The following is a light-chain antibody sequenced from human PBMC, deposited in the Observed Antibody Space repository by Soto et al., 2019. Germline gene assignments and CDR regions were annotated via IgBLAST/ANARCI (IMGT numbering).Light chain of an antibody. Sequence: EIVLTQSPATLSLSPGERATLSCRASQSVSSYLAWYQQKPGQAPRLLIYDASNRATGIPARFSGSGSGTDLTLTISSLEPEDFAVYYCQQRSNWPWTCGQGTKVEIK. J-gene: IGKJ1*01. CDR3: QQRSNWPWT. V-gene: IGKV3-11*01. CDR2: DAS. CDR1: QSVSSY.